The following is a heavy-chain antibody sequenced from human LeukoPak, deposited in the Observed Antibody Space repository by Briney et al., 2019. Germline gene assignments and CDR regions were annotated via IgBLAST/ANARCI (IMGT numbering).Heavy chain of an antibody. V-gene: IGHV1-18*01. CDR3: ARDCPNYCDSSGYRGDWFDP. CDR1: GYTFTSYG. Sequence: WASVKVSCKASGYTFTSYGISWVRQAPGQGLEWMGWISAYNGNTNYAQKLQGGVTMTTDTSSSTAYMELRSMRSDDTAVYYCARDCPNYCDSSGYRGDWFDPWGQGTLVTDSS. J-gene: IGHJ5*02. CDR2: ISAYNGNT. D-gene: IGHD3-22*01.